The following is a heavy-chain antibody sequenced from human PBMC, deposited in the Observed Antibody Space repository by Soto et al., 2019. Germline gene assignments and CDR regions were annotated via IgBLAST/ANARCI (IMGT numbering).Heavy chain of an antibody. CDR1: GYTFTGYY. D-gene: IGHD6-19*01. J-gene: IGHJ3*02. V-gene: IGHV1-2*04. CDR2: INPNSGGT. CDR3: ARAMGGSGWPDAFDI. Sequence: ASVKVSCKASGYTFTGYYMHWVRQAPGQGLEWMGWINPNSGGTNYAQKFQGWVTMTRDTSISTAYMELSRLRSDDTAVYYCARAMGGSGWPDAFDIWGQGTMVTVSS.